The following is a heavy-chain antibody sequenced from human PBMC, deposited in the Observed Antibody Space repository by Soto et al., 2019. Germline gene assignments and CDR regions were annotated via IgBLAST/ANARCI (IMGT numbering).Heavy chain of an antibody. D-gene: IGHD3-22*01. Sequence: GASVKVSCKASGGTFSSYAISWVRQAPGQGLEWMGGIIPIFGTANYAQKFQGRVTITADESTSTACMELSSLRSEDTAVYYCAREPYYYDSSGQGPTYYFDYWGQGTLVTVSS. CDR3: AREPYYYDSSGQGPTYYFDY. CDR1: GGTFSSYA. V-gene: IGHV1-69*13. CDR2: IIPIFGTA. J-gene: IGHJ4*02.